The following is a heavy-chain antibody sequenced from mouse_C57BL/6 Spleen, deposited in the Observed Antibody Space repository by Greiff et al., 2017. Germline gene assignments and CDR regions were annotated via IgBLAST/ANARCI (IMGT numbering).Heavy chain of an antibody. Sequence: VQLQQSGPVLVKPGASVKMSCKASGYTFTDYYMNWVKQSHGKSLEWIGVINPYNGGTSYNQKFKGKATLTVDKSSSTAYMELNSLTSEDSAVYDGAGPTLRYYFDYWGQGTTRTGSA. D-gene: IGHD6-1*01. CDR1: GYTFTDYY. J-gene: IGHJ2*01. CDR2: INPYNGGT. CDR3: AGPTLRYYFDY. V-gene: IGHV1-19*01.